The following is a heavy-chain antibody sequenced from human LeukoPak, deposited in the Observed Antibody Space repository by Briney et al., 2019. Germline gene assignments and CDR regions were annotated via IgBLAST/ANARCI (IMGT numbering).Heavy chain of an antibody. CDR1: GGSISSSSYY. Sequence: PSETLSLTCTVSGGSISSSSYYWGWIRQPPGKGLEWIGSIYYSGSTYYNPSLKSRVTISVDTSKNQFSLKLSSVTAADTAVYYCARQVIAAAGDYWGQGTLVTVSS. CDR3: ARQVIAAAGDY. D-gene: IGHD6-13*01. V-gene: IGHV4-39*01. CDR2: IYYSGST. J-gene: IGHJ4*02.